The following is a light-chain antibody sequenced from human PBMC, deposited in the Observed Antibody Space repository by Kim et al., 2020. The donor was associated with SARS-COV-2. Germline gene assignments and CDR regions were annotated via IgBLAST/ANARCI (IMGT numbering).Light chain of an antibody. CDR3: CSYAGSVV. CDR2: DVT. V-gene: IGLV2-11*01. J-gene: IGLJ2*01. CDR1: SSDVGSYNY. Sequence: PGQSVPISGTGTSSDVGSYNYVSWYQQHPGKAPKLIIYDVTKRPSGVPDRFSGSKSGNTASLTISGLQAEDEADYYCCSYAGSVVFGGGTQLTVL.